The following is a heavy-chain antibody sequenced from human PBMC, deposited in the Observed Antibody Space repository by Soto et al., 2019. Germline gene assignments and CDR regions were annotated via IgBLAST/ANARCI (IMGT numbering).Heavy chain of an antibody. Sequence: SLRLSCAASGFTFDDYGMHWVRQAPGKGLEWVSGINWNSGTMVYRDSVKGRFTISRDNARNSLYLQMNNLRVEDTAVYYCARDRGYPDSFDIWGQGTMVTVSS. CDR3: ARDRGYPDSFDI. J-gene: IGHJ3*02. CDR1: GFTFDDYG. D-gene: IGHD6-13*01. V-gene: IGHV3-9*01. CDR2: INWNSGTM.